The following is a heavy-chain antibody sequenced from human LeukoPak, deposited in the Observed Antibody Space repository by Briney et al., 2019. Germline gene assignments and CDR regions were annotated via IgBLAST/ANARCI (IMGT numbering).Heavy chain of an antibody. CDR3: AKGRGQWLVDWFDP. D-gene: IGHD6-19*01. V-gene: IGHV3-23*01. J-gene: IGHJ5*02. CDR1: GFIFSTYA. Sequence: PGGSLRLSCEASGFIFSTYAMMWVRQAPGKGLAWVSTITGDGAGTFYADPVKGRFTISRDNSKNTFYLQMNNLRADDTAVYYCAKGRGQWLVDWFDPWGQGTLVSVSS. CDR2: ITGDGAGT.